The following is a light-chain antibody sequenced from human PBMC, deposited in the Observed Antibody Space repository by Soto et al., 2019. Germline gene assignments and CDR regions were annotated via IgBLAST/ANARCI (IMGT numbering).Light chain of an antibody. V-gene: IGKV3-15*01. J-gene: IGKJ1*01. CDR1: QSVSSN. CDR2: GAS. CDR3: QQYGSSPWT. Sequence: EIVMTQSPATLSVSPGERATLSCRASQSVSSNLAWHQQKPGQAPRLLIYGASTRATGIPARFSGSGSGTDFTLTISRLEPEDFAVYYCQQYGSSPWTFGQGTKVDI.